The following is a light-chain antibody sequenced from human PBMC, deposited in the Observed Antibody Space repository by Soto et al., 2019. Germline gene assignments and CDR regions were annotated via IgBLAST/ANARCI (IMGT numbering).Light chain of an antibody. V-gene: IGKV3-20*01. CDR2: GAS. CDR3: QQYDNSPWT. J-gene: IGKJ1*01. CDR1: QSVSSSY. Sequence: EIVLTQSPGTLSLSPGERATLSCRASQSVSSSYLAWYQQKPGQAPRLLMYGASSRATGIPDRFSGSGSGTDFTLTISRLEPEDFAVYHCQQYDNSPWTFGQGTKVEIK.